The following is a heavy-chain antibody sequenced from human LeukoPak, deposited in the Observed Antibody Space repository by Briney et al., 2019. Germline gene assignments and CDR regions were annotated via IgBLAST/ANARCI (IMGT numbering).Heavy chain of an antibody. V-gene: IGHV1-69*05. CDR2: IIPIFGTT. D-gene: IGHD6-19*01. J-gene: IGHJ4*02. CDR3: ARNSGYSSGWSFFPSVREREYFDY. CDR1: GGTFSSYA. Sequence: SVKVSCKASGGTFSSYAISWVRQAPGQGLEWMGGIIPIFGTTNYAQKFQGRVTITTDESTSTAYMELSSLRSEDTAVYYCARNSGYSSGWSFFPSVREREYFDYWGQGTLVTVSS.